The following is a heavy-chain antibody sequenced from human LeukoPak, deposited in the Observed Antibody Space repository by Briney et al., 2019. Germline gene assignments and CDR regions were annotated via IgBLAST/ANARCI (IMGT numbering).Heavy chain of an antibody. V-gene: IGHV1-2*02. CDR3: ARVPLRVRGVIIHYYYYYYMDV. CDR1: GYTFTVYY. CDR2: VNPNSGDT. D-gene: IGHD3-10*01. Sequence: GASVRVSCKASGYTFTVYYMHWVRQAPGQGLEWMGCVNPNSGDTNYAQKFQGSVTMTRDTSISTVYMELSRLRSDDTAVYYCARVPLRVRGVIIHYYYYYYMDVWGKGTTVTISS. J-gene: IGHJ6*03.